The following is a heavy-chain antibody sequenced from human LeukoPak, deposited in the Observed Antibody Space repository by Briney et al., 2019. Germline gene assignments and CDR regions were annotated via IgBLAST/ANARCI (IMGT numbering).Heavy chain of an antibody. CDR3: TKLKGWYGEGFFDY. J-gene: IGHJ4*02. D-gene: IGHD6-19*01. Sequence: PGGSLRLSCAASGFTVSSNYMSWVRQPAGKGLEWASVLYSGGATFYADSVKGRFTISRGTSKNTLYLQMNDLRAGDTAVYYCTKLKGWYGEGFFDYWGQGTLVTVSS. CDR1: GFTVSSNY. V-gene: IGHV3-53*01. CDR2: LYSGGAT.